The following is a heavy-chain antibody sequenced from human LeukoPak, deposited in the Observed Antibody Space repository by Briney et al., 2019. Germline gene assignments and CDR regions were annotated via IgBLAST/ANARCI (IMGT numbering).Heavy chain of an antibody. CDR3: TRESYCSGGSCYMY. CDR1: GFTFGDYA. V-gene: IGHV3-49*04. J-gene: IGHJ4*02. Sequence: PGGSLRLSCTASGFTFGDYAMSWVRQAPGKGLEWVGFIRSKAYGGTTEYAASVKGRFTISRDDSKSIAYLQMSSLKTEDTAVYYCTRESYCSGGSCYMYWGQGTLVTVSS. D-gene: IGHD2-15*01. CDR2: IRSKAYGGTT.